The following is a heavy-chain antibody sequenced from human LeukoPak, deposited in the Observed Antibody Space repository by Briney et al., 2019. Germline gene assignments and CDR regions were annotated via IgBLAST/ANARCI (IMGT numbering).Heavy chain of an antibody. CDR3: ARGGPPGYYYDYYMDV. V-gene: IGHV4-59*01. Sequence: KPPETLSLTCTVSGGSISSYYWSWIRQTPGKGLEWIGYIYYSGSTNFNPSLKSRVTISVDTSKNQFSLKMSSVTAADTAVYFCARGGPPGYYYDYYMDVWGKGTTVTISS. CDR1: GGSISSYY. J-gene: IGHJ6*03. CDR2: IYYSGST.